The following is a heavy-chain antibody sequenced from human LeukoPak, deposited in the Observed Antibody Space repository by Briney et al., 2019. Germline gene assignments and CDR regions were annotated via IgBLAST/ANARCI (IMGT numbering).Heavy chain of an antibody. CDR1: GGSISSYY. J-gene: IGHJ4*02. Sequence: SETLSLTCTVSGGSISSYYWSWVRQPPGKGLEWIGYNYSSGSTNYNPSLKSRVTISEDTSKNQFSLKLSSVTAADTAIYYCAGGPGDYAYWGQGTLVTVSS. CDR2: NYSSGST. CDR3: AGGPGDYAY. V-gene: IGHV4-59*01. D-gene: IGHD4-17*01.